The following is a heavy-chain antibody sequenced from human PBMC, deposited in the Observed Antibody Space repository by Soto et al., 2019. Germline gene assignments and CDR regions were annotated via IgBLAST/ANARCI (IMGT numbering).Heavy chain of an antibody. V-gene: IGHV3-11*01. CDR1: GFTFSDYY. J-gene: IGHJ3*02. Sequence: GGSLRLSCAASGFTFSDYYMSWIRQAPGKGLEWVSYISSSGSTIYYADSVKGRFTISRDNAKNSLYLKMNSLRAEDTAVYYCARFPGIGDLYSGYDSVSSYAFDIWGQGTMVTVSS. CDR2: ISSSGSTI. CDR3: ARFPGIGDLYSGYDSVSSYAFDI. D-gene: IGHD5-12*01.